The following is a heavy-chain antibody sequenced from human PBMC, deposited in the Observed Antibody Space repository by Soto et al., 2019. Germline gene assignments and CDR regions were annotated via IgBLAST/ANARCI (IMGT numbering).Heavy chain of an antibody. V-gene: IGHV4-31*03. Sequence: PSETLSLTCTVSGCSISSGGYYWSWIRQHPGKGLEWIGYIYYSGSTYYNPSLKSRVTISVDTSKNQFSLKLSSVTAADTAVYYCARLPGIAVAGTLYYFDYWGQGTLVTVSS. D-gene: IGHD6-19*01. J-gene: IGHJ4*02. CDR2: IYYSGST. CDR3: ARLPGIAVAGTLYYFDY. CDR1: GCSISSGGYY.